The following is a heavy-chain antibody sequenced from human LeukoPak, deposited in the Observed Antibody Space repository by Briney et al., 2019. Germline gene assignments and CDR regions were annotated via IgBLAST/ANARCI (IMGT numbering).Heavy chain of an antibody. Sequence: GGSLRLSCAASGFTFSSYAMHWVRQAPGKGLEWVAVISYDGSNKYYADSVKGRFTISRDNSKNTLYLQMNSLRAEDTAVYYCAREGMVRGVIPDYWGQGTLVTVSS. CDR2: ISYDGSNK. CDR3: AREGMVRGVIPDY. CDR1: GFTFSSYA. D-gene: IGHD3-10*01. J-gene: IGHJ4*02. V-gene: IGHV3-30-3*01.